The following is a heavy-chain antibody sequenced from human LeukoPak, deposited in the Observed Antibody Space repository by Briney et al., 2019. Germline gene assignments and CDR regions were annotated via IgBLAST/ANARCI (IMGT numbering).Heavy chain of an antibody. D-gene: IGHD3-22*01. Sequence: ASVKVSCQASGYDFNNYGVTWVRQAPGQGLEWMGRISAYNGNTNYAQKFQGRVIMTTDTSTNTAYMELKSLRPSDTALYFCARGPRYYSDGSLYYFDYWAQGTLVTVSS. CDR3: ARGPRYYSDGSLYYFDY. J-gene: IGHJ4*02. CDR1: GYDFNNYG. V-gene: IGHV1-18*01. CDR2: ISAYNGNT.